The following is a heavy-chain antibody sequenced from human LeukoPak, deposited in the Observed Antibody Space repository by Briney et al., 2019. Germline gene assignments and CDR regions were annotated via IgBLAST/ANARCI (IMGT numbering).Heavy chain of an antibody. Sequence: PSETLSLTCTVSGGSISSSSHYWGWIRQPPGKGLEWIGSIYYSGNTYYNPSLKSRVTISVDTSKNQFSLKPSSVTAADTAVYYCARSQDWLPFDYWGQGTLVTVSS. V-gene: IGHV4-39*07. CDR2: IYYSGNT. J-gene: IGHJ4*02. D-gene: IGHD3/OR15-3a*01. CDR3: ARSQDWLPFDY. CDR1: GGSISSSSHY.